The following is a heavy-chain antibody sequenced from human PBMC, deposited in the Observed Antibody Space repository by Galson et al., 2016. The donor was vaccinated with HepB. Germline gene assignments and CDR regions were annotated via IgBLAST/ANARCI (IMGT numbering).Heavy chain of an antibody. V-gene: IGHV3-7*01. J-gene: IGHJ3*01. CDR1: GFTFRTSW. CDR3: ARDPMRFAFDL. CDR2: INPDGSQT. Sequence: SLRLSCAASGFTFRTSWMSWVRQPPGKGPEWVANINPDGSQTYYVDSVKGRFNISKDNAKSSLYLRMNSLRADDTAVYYCARDPMRFAFDLWGQGTMVTVSS.